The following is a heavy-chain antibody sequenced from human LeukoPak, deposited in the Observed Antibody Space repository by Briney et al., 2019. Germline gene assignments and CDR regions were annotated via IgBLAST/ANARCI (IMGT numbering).Heavy chain of an antibody. CDR1: GFTFDDYA. J-gene: IGHJ3*02. D-gene: IGHD3-10*01. CDR2: ISWNSGSI. CDR3: AKGITMVRGVKDAFDI. V-gene: IGHV3-9*01. Sequence: GGSLRLSCAASGFTFDDYAMHWVRRAPGKGLEWVSGISWNSGSIGYADSVKGRFTISRDNAKNSLYLQMNSLRAEDTALYYCAKGITMVRGVKDAFDIWGQGTMVTVSS.